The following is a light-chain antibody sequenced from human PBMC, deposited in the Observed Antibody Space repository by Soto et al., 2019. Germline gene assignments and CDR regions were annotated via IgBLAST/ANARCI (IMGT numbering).Light chain of an antibody. Sequence: DIQMTQSPSSVSASVGDRVTITCRASQGISSSLAWYQQKPGKAPKLLIYAASSLPRGVPSRFSGSGSGRDFVLTISSLQPEDSATYYCQQSYGTPWTFGQGTKVDIK. CDR3: QQSYGTPWT. J-gene: IGKJ1*01. V-gene: IGKV1-12*01. CDR1: QGISSS. CDR2: AAS.